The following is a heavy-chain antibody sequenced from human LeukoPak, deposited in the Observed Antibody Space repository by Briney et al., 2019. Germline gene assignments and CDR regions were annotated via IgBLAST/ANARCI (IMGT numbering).Heavy chain of an antibody. CDR1: GFTFGDYY. Sequence: GGSLRLSCAASGFTFGDYYMSWIRQAPGKGLEWVSYISSGGRTIYYADSVKGRFTMSRDNAKNSLYLQMNSLRAEDTAVYYCARPVVAATTPDTFDIWGQGTMVTVSS. CDR2: ISSGGRTI. CDR3: ARPVVAATTPDTFDI. V-gene: IGHV3-11*04. J-gene: IGHJ3*02. D-gene: IGHD2-15*01.